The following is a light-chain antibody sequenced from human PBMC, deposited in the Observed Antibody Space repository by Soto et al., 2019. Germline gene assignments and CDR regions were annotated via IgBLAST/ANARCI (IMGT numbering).Light chain of an antibody. CDR3: QQRSNRPLT. J-gene: IGKJ5*01. Sequence: EVVFTQSPGTLSFSSGESATLSRSASQSVSSSYLAWYQQKPGQAPRLLIYGAYSRATGIPDRFSGSGSGTDFTLTISSLDPEDFAVYYCQQRSNRPLTFGQGTRLEI. V-gene: IGKV3D-20*02. CDR2: GAY. CDR1: QSVSSSY.